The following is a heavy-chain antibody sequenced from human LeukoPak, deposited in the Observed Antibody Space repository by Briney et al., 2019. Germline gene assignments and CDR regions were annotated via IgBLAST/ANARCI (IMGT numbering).Heavy chain of an antibody. J-gene: IGHJ4*02. V-gene: IGHV3-74*01. Sequence: PGGPLRLSCGASGFTFSSYSMNWVREVPGKALVGVSRINGDGSATFYADSVKGRFTISRDNAKNTLFLQINSLRAEDTAVYYCAREILAPGKTHDYWGQGTLVTASS. CDR2: INGDGSAT. CDR3: AREILAPGKTHDY. CDR1: GFTFSSYS.